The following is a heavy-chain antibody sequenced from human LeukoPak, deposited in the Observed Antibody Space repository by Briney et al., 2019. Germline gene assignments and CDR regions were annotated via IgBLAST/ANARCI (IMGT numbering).Heavy chain of an antibody. V-gene: IGHV4-61*05. Sequence: SETLSLTCTVSGGSISTSNYYWGWVRQPPGKGLEWIGFVYYTGSTNYNPSLKSRVTISVDTSKNQFSLKLSSVTAADTAVYYCAREHIVVVVAATQDYFDYWGQGTLVTVSS. CDR2: VYYTGST. CDR3: AREHIVVVVAATQDYFDY. J-gene: IGHJ4*02. CDR1: GGSISTSNYY. D-gene: IGHD2-15*01.